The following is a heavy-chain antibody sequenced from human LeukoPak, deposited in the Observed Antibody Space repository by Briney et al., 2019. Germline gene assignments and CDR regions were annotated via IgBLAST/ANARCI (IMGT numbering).Heavy chain of an antibody. D-gene: IGHD2-2*01. J-gene: IGHJ1*01. CDR1: GSSISSDY. CDR2: IYYTGST. CDR3: ARDAGYCSSSSCGAYFQH. V-gene: IGHV4-59*01. Sequence: PSETLSLTCTVSGSSISSDYWSWIRQPPGQGLEWIGYIYYTGSTSYNPSLKSRVIISVDTSKNQFPLKLSSVTAADTAVYYCARDAGYCSSSSCGAYFQHWGQGTLVTVSS.